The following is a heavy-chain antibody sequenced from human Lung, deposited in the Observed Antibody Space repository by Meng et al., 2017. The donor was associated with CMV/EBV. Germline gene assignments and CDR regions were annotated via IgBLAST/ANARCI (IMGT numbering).Heavy chain of an antibody. CDR3: ARVEVGITSGDY. CDR1: GYTFTNYG. V-gene: IGHV1-18*01. D-gene: IGHD1-26*01. Sequence: LVNSGGEESKPGDSVKVSCKASGYTFTNYGITWVRQAPGHGLEWMGWINAYNGDTNYAQTLQGRVTMTTATSTSTAYMELRSLRSDDTAVYYCARVEVGITSGDYWGQGTLVTVSS. CDR2: INAYNGDT. J-gene: IGHJ4*02.